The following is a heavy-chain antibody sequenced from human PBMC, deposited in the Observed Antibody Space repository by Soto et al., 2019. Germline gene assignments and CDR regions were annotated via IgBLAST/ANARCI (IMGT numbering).Heavy chain of an antibody. CDR1: GGSISSYY. Sequence: QVQLQESGPGLVKPSETLSLTCTVSGGSISSYYWSWIRQPPGKGLEWIGYIYYSGSTNYNPSLTXRXARSVDTSKNQFSLKLSSVTAADTAVYYCARSDGRYWGQGTLVTVSS. J-gene: IGHJ4*02. CDR2: IYYSGST. V-gene: IGHV4-59*01. CDR3: ARSDGRY.